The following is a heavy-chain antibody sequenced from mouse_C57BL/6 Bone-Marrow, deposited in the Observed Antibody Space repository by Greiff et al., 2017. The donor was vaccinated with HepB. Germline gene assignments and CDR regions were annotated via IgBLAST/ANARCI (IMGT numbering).Heavy chain of an antibody. CDR2: SRNKANDYTT. D-gene: IGHD2-2*01. CDR3: ARASTMVTTRGYYAMDY. CDR1: GFTFSDFY. Sequence: EVKVVESGGGLVQSGRSLRLSCATSGFTFSDFYMEWVRQAPGKGLEWIAASRNKANDYTTEYSASVKGRFIVSRDTSQSILYLQMNALRAEDTAIYYCARASTMVTTRGYYAMDYWGQGTSVTVSS. J-gene: IGHJ4*01. V-gene: IGHV7-1*01.